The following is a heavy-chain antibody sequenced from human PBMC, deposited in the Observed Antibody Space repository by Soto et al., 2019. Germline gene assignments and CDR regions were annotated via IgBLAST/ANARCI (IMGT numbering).Heavy chain of an antibody. CDR3: ARYDSSGYYWPYYYYGMDV. J-gene: IGHJ6*02. D-gene: IGHD3-22*01. CDR2: ISSSSSYT. Sequence: GGSLRLSCAASGFTFSSYAMHWIRQAPGKGLEWVSYISSSSSYTNYADSVKGRFTISRDNAKNSLYLQMNSLRAEDTAVYYCARYDSSGYYWPYYYYGMDVWGQGTTVTVSS. CDR1: GFTFSSYA. V-gene: IGHV3-21*05.